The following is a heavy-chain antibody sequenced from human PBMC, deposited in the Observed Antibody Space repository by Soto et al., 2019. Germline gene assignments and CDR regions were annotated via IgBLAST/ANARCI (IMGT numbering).Heavy chain of an antibody. Sequence: SETLSLTCTVSGGSISSYYWSWIRQPPGKGLEWIGRIYSSGSTNYNPSLKSRVTMSVDTSQNQFSLKLSSVTAADTAVYYCARDISTAMIYNWFDPWGQGTLVTVSS. CDR2: IYSSGST. CDR3: ARDISTAMIYNWFDP. CDR1: GGSISSYY. V-gene: IGHV4-4*07. D-gene: IGHD5-18*01. J-gene: IGHJ5*02.